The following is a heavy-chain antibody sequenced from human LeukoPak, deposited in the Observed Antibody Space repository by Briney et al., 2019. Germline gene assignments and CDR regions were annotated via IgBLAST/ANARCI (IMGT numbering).Heavy chain of an antibody. CDR1: GYTFTSYG. V-gene: IGHV1-18*01. CDR2: TSAHNGNT. CDR3: ARAIDCSTNSCYVFWFDP. Sequence: ASVKVSCKASGYTFTSYGINWVRQAPGQGLEWMGWTSAHNGNTKYAQNLQGRVTMTTDTSTSTAYMELRSLRSDDTAVYYCARAIDCSTNSCYVFWFDPWGQGTLVTVSS. J-gene: IGHJ5*02. D-gene: IGHD2-2*01.